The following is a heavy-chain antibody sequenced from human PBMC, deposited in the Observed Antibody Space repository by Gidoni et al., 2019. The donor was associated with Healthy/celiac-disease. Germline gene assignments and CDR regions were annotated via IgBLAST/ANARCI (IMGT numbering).Heavy chain of an antibody. D-gene: IGHD3-10*01. V-gene: IGHV1-2*02. J-gene: IGHJ6*02. Sequence: QVQLVQSGAEVKKPGASVKVSCRASGDTFPGYYMHWVRQYPGQGLEWMGGINPNSGGTNYAQKFQGRVTMTRDTSISTAYMELSRLRSDDTAVYYCARDRITMVRGVFYGMDVWGQGTTVTVSS. CDR3: ARDRITMVRGVFYGMDV. CDR2: INPNSGGT. CDR1: GDTFPGYY.